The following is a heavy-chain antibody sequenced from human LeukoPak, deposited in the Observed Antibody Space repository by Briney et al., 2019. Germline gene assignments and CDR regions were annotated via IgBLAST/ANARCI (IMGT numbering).Heavy chain of an antibody. J-gene: IGHJ4*02. V-gene: IGHV3-30*18. D-gene: IGHD5-24*01. CDR2: ISQDGNDK. CDR1: GFTFTNLG. CDR3: AKDLGDDYNYFDY. Sequence: GGSLRLSCAASGFTFTNLGFHWVRQAPGKGLEWVATISQDGNDKYYADSVKGRFTMSRDNSKNTLYLQMNSLRAEDSALYYCAKDLGDDYNYFDYWGQGTLVTVSS.